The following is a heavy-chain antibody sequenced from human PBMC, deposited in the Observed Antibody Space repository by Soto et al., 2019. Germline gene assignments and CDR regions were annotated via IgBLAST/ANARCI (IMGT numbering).Heavy chain of an antibody. J-gene: IGHJ6*02. V-gene: IGHV3-23*01. CDR1: GFNFRNCA. Sequence: GGPPRLSCAASGFNFRNCAMGWVRQAPGKGLEWVSDIIDSGASTYYADSVKGRFTISRDNSKSTLYLQMNSLRAEDTALYYCAKGRSYYYYYVVDVWGQGTTVTVSS. CDR2: IIDSGAST. CDR3: AKGRSYYYYYVVDV.